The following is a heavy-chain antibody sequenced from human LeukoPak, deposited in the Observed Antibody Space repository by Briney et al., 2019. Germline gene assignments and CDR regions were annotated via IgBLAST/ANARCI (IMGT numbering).Heavy chain of an antibody. CDR3: AVMGKY. D-gene: IGHD2-8*01. CDR2: IYPGDSDN. CDR1: GSNYW. Sequence: GQSLKISCTGTGSNYWIAWVRQMPGKGLEWMGIIYPGDSDNRYSPSFQGQVTMSVDKSISTAYLQWSSLKASDTAMYYCAVMGKYWGQGTLVTVSS. J-gene: IGHJ4*02. V-gene: IGHV5-51*06.